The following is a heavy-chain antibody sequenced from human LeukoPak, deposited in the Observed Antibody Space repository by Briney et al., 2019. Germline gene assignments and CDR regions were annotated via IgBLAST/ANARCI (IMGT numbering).Heavy chain of an antibody. CDR3: AREKLDTRGYVDY. CDR1: GFTFSTYW. Sequence: GGSLRLSCAESGFTFSTYWMSWVRQAPGKGLDWVANIKQDGTDKYYVDSVKGRFTISRDNAKNLLYLQMNSLRAEDTAVYYCAREKLDTRGYVDYWGQGTLVTVSS. CDR2: IKQDGTDK. D-gene: IGHD3-22*01. J-gene: IGHJ4*02. V-gene: IGHV3-7*01.